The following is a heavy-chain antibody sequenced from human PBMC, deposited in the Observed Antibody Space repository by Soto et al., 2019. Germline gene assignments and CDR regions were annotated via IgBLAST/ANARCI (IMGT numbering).Heavy chain of an antibody. Sequence: EVQLVESGGGLVKPGGSLRLSCAAAGFSFSDFTMNGVRQAPGKGLECVSSIDTGTTFMFYAESVTGRFTISRDNSKKSVYLQMNSLRAEDTAVYYCARETGSYSWNDGLMDVWGQGTTVTVSS. J-gene: IGHJ6*02. CDR2: IDTGTTFM. CDR1: GFSFSDFT. D-gene: IGHD1-20*01. CDR3: ARETGSYSWNDGLMDV. V-gene: IGHV3-21*01.